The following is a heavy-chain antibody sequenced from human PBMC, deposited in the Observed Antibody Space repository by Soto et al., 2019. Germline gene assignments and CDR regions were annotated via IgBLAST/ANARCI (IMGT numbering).Heavy chain of an antibody. V-gene: IGHV3-21*06. CDR1: GFIFTRYS. CDR2: ISSTTNYI. CDR3: ARESEDLTSNFDY. J-gene: IGHJ4*02. Sequence: PVGSLRLSCAASGFIFTRYSMNWVRQAPGKGLEWVSSISSTTNYIYYGDSMKGRFTISSDNAKNSLYLEMNSPRAEDTAVYYCARESEDLTSNFDYWGQGTLVTVSS.